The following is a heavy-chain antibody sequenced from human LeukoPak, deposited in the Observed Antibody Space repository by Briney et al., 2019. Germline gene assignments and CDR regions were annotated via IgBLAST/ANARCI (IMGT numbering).Heavy chain of an antibody. CDR3: ARSGYIYGLDY. CDR1: GYTFSGYY. CDR2: IRYNSGGT. D-gene: IGHD5-18*01. V-gene: IGHV1-2*02. Sequence: ASVKVSCDASGYTFSGYYIHWVRQAPGQGLEWMGWIRYNSGGTNYAQKFQGRVTMTRDTSISTVYMELSRLTSDDTAVYYCARSGYIYGLDYWGQGTLVNVSS. J-gene: IGHJ4*02.